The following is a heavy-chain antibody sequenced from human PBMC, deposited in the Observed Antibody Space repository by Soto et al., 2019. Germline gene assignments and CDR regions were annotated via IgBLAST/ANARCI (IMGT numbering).Heavy chain of an antibody. J-gene: IGHJ4*02. CDR3: AKARCTTSNCYVPDY. CDR1: GFSFSTYT. V-gene: IGHV3-23*01. CDR2: ISGSGGSP. Sequence: PGGSLRLSFAASGFSFSTYTMSWVRRAPGKGLEWVSAISGSGGSPSYADSVQGRFTISRDNPKKTLYLQMNSLRAEDTAVYYCAKARCTTSNCYVPDYWGQGTLVTVSS. D-gene: IGHD2-8*01.